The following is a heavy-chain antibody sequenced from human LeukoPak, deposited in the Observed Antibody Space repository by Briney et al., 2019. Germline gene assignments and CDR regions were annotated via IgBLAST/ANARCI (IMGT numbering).Heavy chain of an antibody. Sequence: ASVKVSCKASGYSFTGYYMHWVRQAPGQGLEWMGWINPNSGGTNYAQKFQGWVTMTRDTSISTAYMELSRLRSDDTAVYYCARGRGTGIGDYGDPGVFDYWGQGTLVTVSS. J-gene: IGHJ4*02. CDR3: ARGRGTGIGDYGDPGVFDY. V-gene: IGHV1-2*04. CDR1: GYSFTGYY. D-gene: IGHD4-17*01. CDR2: INPNSGGT.